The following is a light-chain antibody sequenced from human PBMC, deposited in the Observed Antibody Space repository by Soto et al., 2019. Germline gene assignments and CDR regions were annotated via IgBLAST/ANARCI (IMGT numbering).Light chain of an antibody. V-gene: IGLV2-14*01. CDR2: AVS. CDR3: SSYTSDSSYV. CDR1: SSDVGLYDY. Sequence: VRTQPASVSGSPGQSITISCTGTSSDVGLYDYVSWYQQHPGKAPQLMIYAVSNRPSGVSNRFSASKSGNTASLFISGLQAEDEADYYCSSYTSDSSYVFGSGTKVTVL. J-gene: IGLJ1*01.